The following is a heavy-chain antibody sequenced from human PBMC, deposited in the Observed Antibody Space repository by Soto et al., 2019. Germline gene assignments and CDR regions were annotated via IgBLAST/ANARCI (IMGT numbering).Heavy chain of an antibody. J-gene: IGHJ4*02. CDR2: ISGSGGTT. V-gene: IGHV3-23*01. Sequence: EVQLLESGGGLVQPGGSLRLSCAASGFTFSSYAMNWVRQAPGKGLEWVSAISGSGGTTYYADSVKGRFTISRDNSKNTLDLQMSSLRAEDTAVYYCAKSFACGHSSSWYFFDYWGQGTLVTVSS. D-gene: IGHD6-13*01. CDR1: GFTFSSYA. CDR3: AKSFACGHSSSWYFFDY.